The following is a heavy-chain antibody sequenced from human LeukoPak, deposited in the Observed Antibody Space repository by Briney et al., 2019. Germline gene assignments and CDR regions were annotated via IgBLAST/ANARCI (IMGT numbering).Heavy chain of an antibody. J-gene: IGHJ3*02. Sequence: GGSLRLSCAASGFTFSDSAMHWVRRASGKGLEWVGRIRSKANNYATAYGESVKGRFTISRDDSKNTVYLQMNNLKTEDTALYYCTTTEGAFDIWGQGTVVTVSS. D-gene: IGHD1-1*01. CDR1: GFTFSDSA. V-gene: IGHV3-73*01. CDR3: TTTEGAFDI. CDR2: IRSKANNYAT.